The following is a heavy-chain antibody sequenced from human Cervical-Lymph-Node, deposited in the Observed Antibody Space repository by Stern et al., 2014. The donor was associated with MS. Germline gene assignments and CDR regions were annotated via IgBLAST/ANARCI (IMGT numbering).Heavy chain of an antibody. V-gene: IGHV3-9*01. CDR2: ISWSSGKI. D-gene: IGHD2-15*01. CDR1: GFRFDDYA. Sequence: QLVESGGDLVQPGRSLRLSCAASGFRFDDYAMYWVRQAPGKGLEWVSGISWSSGKIGYDDSVKGRFTISRDNVKNSLFLQMNSLRSEDTASYYCARAIGFCSGGNCEPYYYYGIDVWGQGTRVTVSS. J-gene: IGHJ6*02. CDR3: ARAIGFCSGGNCEPYYYYGIDV.